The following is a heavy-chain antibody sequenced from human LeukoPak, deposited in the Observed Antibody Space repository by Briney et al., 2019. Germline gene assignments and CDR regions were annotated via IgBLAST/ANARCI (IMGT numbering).Heavy chain of an antibody. CDR1: GYTFTSYD. Sequence: GASVKVSCKAPGYTFTSYDINWVRQATGQGLEWMGWMNPNSGNTGYAQKFQGRVTITRNTSISTAYMELSSLRSEDTAVYYCAMIGYCSSTSCYNFDYWGQGTLVTVSS. D-gene: IGHD2-2*02. CDR3: AMIGYCSSTSCYNFDY. V-gene: IGHV1-8*03. J-gene: IGHJ4*02. CDR2: MNPNSGNT.